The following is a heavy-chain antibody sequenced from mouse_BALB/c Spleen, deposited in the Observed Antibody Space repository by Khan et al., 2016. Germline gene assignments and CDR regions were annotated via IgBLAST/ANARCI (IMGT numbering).Heavy chain of an antibody. J-gene: IGHJ4*01. Sequence: QVQLQQSGAELVRPGSSVKISCKASGYAFSSYWMNWVKQRPGQGLEWIGQIYPGDGDTNYNGKFKGKATLTADKSSSTAYMQLSSLTSEDSAVYFCARSMVGDSSGGDTMDYWGQGTSVTVSS. V-gene: IGHV1-80*01. D-gene: IGHD3-2*01. CDR3: ARSMVGDSSGGDTMDY. CDR1: GYAFSSYW. CDR2: IYPGDGDT.